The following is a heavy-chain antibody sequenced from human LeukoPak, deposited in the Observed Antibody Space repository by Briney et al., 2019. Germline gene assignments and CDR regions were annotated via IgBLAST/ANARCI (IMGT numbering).Heavy chain of an antibody. CDR2: INPSVGRT. J-gene: IGHJ6*04. CDR3: ARDRQQVVAATLSYCYYGMDV. CDR1: GYTFISYY. V-gene: IGHV1-46*01. D-gene: IGHD2-15*01. Sequence: GGSVKDSCEASGYTFISYYIHWVRQAPGQGVEWVGIINPSVGRTNYAQKFQGRVTMTRDTSTNTVYMELSSLRSEDTAVYYCARDRQQVVAATLSYCYYGMDVWGKETTVSVSS.